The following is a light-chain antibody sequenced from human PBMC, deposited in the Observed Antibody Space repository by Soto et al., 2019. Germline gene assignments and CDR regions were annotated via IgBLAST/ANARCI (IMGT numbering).Light chain of an antibody. CDR1: SSEVGSYNY. CDR2: GVN. V-gene: IGLV2-8*01. CDR3: TSYAGSNNPVV. Sequence: QSALTQPPSASGSPGQSVTISCTGTSSEVGSYNYVSWYQQHPDKAPKLIIYGVNERPSGVPDRFSGSKSGNTASLTVSGLQDEDEADYYCTSYAGSNNPVVFGGGTKLTVL. J-gene: IGLJ3*02.